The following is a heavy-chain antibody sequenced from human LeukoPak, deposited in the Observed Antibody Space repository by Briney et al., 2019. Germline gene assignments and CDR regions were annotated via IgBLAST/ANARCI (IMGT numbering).Heavy chain of an antibody. CDR1: GYTFTSYG. Sequence: ASVKVSCKASGYTFTSYGISWVRQAPGQGLEWMGWISAYNGNTNYAQKLQGRVTMTTDTSTSTAYMELRSLRSDDTAVYYCARDGGEVPAAIRGWFDPWGQGTLATVSS. CDR2: ISAYNGNT. CDR3: ARDGGEVPAAIRGWFDP. V-gene: IGHV1-18*01. D-gene: IGHD2-2*02. J-gene: IGHJ5*02.